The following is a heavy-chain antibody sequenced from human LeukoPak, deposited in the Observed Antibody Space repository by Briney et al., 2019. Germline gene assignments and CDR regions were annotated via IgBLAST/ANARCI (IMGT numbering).Heavy chain of an antibody. CDR1: GGTFSNYA. CDR3: ASNYYYYGMDV. CDR2: IIPIFGTA. V-gene: IGHV1-69*06. J-gene: IGHJ6*02. Sequence: SVKVSCKASGGTFSNYAINWVRQAPGQGLEWMGGIIPIFGTANYAQKFQGRVTITADKSTSTAYMELSSLKSEDTAVYYCASNYYYYGMDVWGQGTTVTVSS.